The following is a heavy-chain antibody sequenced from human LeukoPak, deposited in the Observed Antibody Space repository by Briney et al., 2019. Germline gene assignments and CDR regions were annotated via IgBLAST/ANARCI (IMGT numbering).Heavy chain of an antibody. CDR3: ARYSSTWGWFDP. J-gene: IGHJ5*02. V-gene: IGHV3-7*01. D-gene: IGHD2-2*01. Sequence: RGTLRLSCAASGFTFSTVWMTWVRQAPGKGLEWVANIKQDGREKHYAHSVKGRFTVSRDNAKSSLYLQMNSLSAEDPAMYYCARYSSTWGWFDPWGQGTLVTVSS. CDR1: GFTFSTVW. CDR2: IKQDGREK.